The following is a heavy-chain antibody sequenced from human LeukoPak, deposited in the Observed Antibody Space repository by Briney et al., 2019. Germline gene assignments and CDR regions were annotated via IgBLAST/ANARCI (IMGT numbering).Heavy chain of an antibody. V-gene: IGHV3-23*01. CDR1: GFTFSSYA. CDR2: ISGSGGST. D-gene: IGHD6-19*01. CDR3: ARVSLYSSGWALNYYYYYMDV. Sequence: GGSLRLSCAASGFTFSSYAMSWVRQAPGKGLEWVSAISGSGGSTYYADSVKGRFTISRDNAKNSLYLQMNSLRAEDTAVYYCARVSLYSSGWALNYYYYYMDVWGKGTTVTVSS. J-gene: IGHJ6*03.